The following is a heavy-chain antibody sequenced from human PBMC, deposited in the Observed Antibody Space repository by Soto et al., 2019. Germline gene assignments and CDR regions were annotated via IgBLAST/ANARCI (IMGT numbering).Heavy chain of an antibody. CDR2: IHDSGST. V-gene: IGHV4-4*02. CDR3: ARLKPYDILYKSDY. CDR1: GGSIGSSNW. J-gene: IGHJ4*02. D-gene: IGHD3-9*01. Sequence: QVQLQESGPGLVRPSGTLSLTCAVSGGSIGSSNWWTWVRQSPGKGLEWIGEIHDSGSTNYSPSLKSRVTISLDKSKNKFSLNLSTVTAADTAVYYCARLKPYDILYKSDYWGQGSLVTVSS.